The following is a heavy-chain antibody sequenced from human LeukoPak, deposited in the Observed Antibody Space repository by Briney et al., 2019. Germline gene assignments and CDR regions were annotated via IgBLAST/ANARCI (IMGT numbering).Heavy chain of an antibody. Sequence: GGSLRLSCAAFGFTFSDHAMDWVRQAPGEGLEWVARCRGKTNSYTTEYAASVKVRFTVSRDDSKNSLYLQMNSLKTEDTAVYYCVRRRVGVAPASDMWGQGTTVTVSS. CDR1: GFTFSDHA. CDR2: CRGKTNSYTT. J-gene: IGHJ3*02. V-gene: IGHV3-72*01. D-gene: IGHD1-26*01. CDR3: VRRRVGVAPASDM.